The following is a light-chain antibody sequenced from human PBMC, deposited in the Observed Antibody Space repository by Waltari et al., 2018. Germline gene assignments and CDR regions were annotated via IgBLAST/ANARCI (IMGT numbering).Light chain of an antibody. V-gene: IGLV1-51*02. Sequence: QSVLTQPPSVSAAPGQKVTISCSGSSSNIGNNYVSWYQQLPGTAPKRLIYENKKRPPGIPDRCSGSKSGTSATLGITGLQTGDEADYYCGTWDSSLSAVVFGGGTKLTVL. CDR3: GTWDSSLSAVV. J-gene: IGLJ2*01. CDR1: SSNIGNNY. CDR2: ENK.